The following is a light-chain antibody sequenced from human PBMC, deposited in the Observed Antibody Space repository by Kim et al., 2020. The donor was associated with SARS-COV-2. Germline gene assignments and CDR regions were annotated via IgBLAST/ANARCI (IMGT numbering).Light chain of an antibody. J-gene: IGKJ5*01. Sequence: MSPGERAALSCRASQSVSNTLAWYQQKPGQAPRLLIYGASTRATGIPARFSGSGAGTEFTLTISSLQSEDFAVYYCHQYDKWPLTFGQGTRLEIK. V-gene: IGKV3-15*01. CDR3: HQYDKWPLT. CDR1: QSVSNT. CDR2: GAS.